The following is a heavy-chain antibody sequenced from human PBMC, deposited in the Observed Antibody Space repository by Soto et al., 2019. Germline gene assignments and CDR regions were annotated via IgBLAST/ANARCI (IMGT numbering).Heavy chain of an antibody. D-gene: IGHD2-15*01. Sequence: SETLSLTCAVSGGSISNGGYSWSRIRQPPGKGLEWIGYIYHSGSTYYNPSLKSRVTILVDRSKNQFSLKLSSVTAADTAVYYCARGEVVALGYWGQGTLVTVSS. CDR3: ARGEVVALGY. CDR1: GGSISNGGYS. CDR2: IYHSGST. J-gene: IGHJ4*02. V-gene: IGHV4-30-2*01.